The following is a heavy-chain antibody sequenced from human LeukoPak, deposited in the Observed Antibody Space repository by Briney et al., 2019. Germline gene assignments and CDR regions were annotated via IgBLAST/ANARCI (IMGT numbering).Heavy chain of an antibody. CDR2: VRDDGREK. CDR1: GCTFSGVW. CDR3: ARGGSDSSRYWVY. V-gene: IGHV3-7*01. D-gene: IGHD6-25*01. Sequence: GGSLTLSCAASGCTFSGVWRAWVRQPPGRGLEWVGSVRDDGREKSYVEPVRGRFTISRDNAENSLFLQMTSLRVEETAVYYCARGGSDSSRYWVYWGQGTLVTVSS. J-gene: IGHJ4*02.